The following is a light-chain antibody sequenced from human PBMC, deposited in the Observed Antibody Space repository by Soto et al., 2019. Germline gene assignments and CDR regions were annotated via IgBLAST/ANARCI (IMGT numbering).Light chain of an antibody. J-gene: IGLJ1*01. CDR1: TSNIGAPYD. CDR3: QSFDNGLLAYV. Sequence: QSVLTQPPSVSGAPGQRVSISCTGSTSNIGAPYDVHWYQHLPGAAPKLLIYGDNNRSSGVPDRFSGSKSGTSASLAITSLQAEDEADYYCQSFDNGLLAYVFGTGTKVTVL. V-gene: IGLV1-40*01. CDR2: GDN.